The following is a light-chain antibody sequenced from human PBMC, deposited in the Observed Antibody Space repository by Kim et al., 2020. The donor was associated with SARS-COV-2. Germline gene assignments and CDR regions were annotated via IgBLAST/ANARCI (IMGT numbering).Light chain of an antibody. CDR2: YDS. CDR1: NIGSKS. J-gene: IGLJ7*01. Sequence: SYELTQPPSVSVAPGKTARITCGGNNIGSKSVHWCQQKPGQAPVLVIYYDSDRPSGIPERFSGSNSGNTATLTINRVEAGDEADYFCQVWDVGHPV. CDR3: QVWDVGHPV. V-gene: IGLV3-21*04.